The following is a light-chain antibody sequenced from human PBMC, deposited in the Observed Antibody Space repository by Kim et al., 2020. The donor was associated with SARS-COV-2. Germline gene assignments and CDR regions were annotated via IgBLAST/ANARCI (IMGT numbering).Light chain of an antibody. Sequence: QSVLTQPPSASGTPGQRVTISCSGSSSNIGGNSVNWYQQLPRSAPKFLIYRNNQRPSGVPDRFSGSKSGTSASLAISGLRSEDEADYYCAAWDDSLSGVVFGGGTQLTVL. CDR1: SSNIGGNS. CDR3: AAWDDSLSGVV. CDR2: RNN. J-gene: IGLJ3*02. V-gene: IGLV1-47*01.